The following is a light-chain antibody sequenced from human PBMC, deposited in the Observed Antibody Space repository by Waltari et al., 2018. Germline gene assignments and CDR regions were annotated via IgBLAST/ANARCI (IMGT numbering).Light chain of an antibody. Sequence: DIQMTQSPSSVSASLGDRVTITCRASQDIKTWLAWYQHKPGKAPKLLVSAASSLQSGVPSRFSGSGSGTDFTLTISNLQPEDFATYYCQQADSCPPLTVGGGTKVEIK. V-gene: IGKV1-12*01. CDR3: QQADSCPPLT. CDR1: QDIKTW. J-gene: IGKJ4*01. CDR2: AAS.